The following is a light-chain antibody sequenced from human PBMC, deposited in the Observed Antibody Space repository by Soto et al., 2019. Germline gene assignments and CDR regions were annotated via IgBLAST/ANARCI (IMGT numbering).Light chain of an antibody. Sequence: QSALTQPASVSASPGQSITISCTGTSSDVGGYNYVSWYQQHPGKAPKLMIYDVSNRPSGVSDRFSGSKSGNTASLTISGLQAEDDADYYCSSYTSSSTNGFGTGTKVTVL. CDR3: SSYTSSSTNG. V-gene: IGLV2-14*01. CDR1: SSDVGGYNY. J-gene: IGLJ1*01. CDR2: DVS.